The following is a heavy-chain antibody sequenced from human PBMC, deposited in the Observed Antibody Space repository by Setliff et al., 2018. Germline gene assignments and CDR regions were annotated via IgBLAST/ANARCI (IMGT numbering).Heavy chain of an antibody. J-gene: IGHJ4*02. CDR1: GDSISNYY. V-gene: IGHV4-4*07. D-gene: IGHD3-10*01. CDR3: AASPAYTGAVEEWFLPKTFDF. CDR2: IYVTEST. Sequence: PSETLSLTCTVSGDSISNYYWNWIRQPAGRGLEWIGRIYVTESTKYNPSLKSRVTLSIDTSKNQFSLKLSSVTAADAALYYCAASPAYTGAVEEWFLPKTFDFWGQGSPVTV.